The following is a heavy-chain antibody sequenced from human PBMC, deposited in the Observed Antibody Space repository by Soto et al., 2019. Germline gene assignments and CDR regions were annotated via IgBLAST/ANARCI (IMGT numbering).Heavy chain of an antibody. J-gene: IGHJ4*02. CDR3: ARDNYGSGTVDY. CDR2: IYYSGST. CDR1: GGSISSGGYY. V-gene: IGHV4-31*03. D-gene: IGHD3-10*01. Sequence: QVQLQESGPGLVKPSQTLSLTCTVSGGSISSGGYYWSWIRQHPGKGLEWIGYIYYSGSTYYNPSLKSRVTITVDTSKNQFSLKLSSVTAADTAVYYCARDNYGSGTVDYWGQGTLVTVSS.